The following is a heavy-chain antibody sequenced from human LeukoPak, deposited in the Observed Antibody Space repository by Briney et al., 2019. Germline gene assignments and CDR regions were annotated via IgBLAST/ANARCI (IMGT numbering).Heavy chain of an antibody. CDR2: IKQDGSEK. CDR3: ARGPTRANSTDY. CDR1: GFIFSSYW. V-gene: IGHV3-7*01. Sequence: GGSLRLSCAASGFIFSSYWMSWVRQAPGKGLEWVANIKQDGSEKYYVDSVKGRFTISRDNAKNTLYLQMNSLGAEDTAVYYCARGPTRANSTDYWGQGALLTVSS. D-gene: IGHD2/OR15-2a*01. J-gene: IGHJ4*02.